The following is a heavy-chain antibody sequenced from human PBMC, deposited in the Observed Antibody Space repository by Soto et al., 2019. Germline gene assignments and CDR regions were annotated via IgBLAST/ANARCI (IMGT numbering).Heavy chain of an antibody. CDR3: AKSRIAARWYYYGMDV. D-gene: IGHD6-13*01. Sequence: EVQLVDSGGGLVQPGRSLRLSCAAYGFTFDDYAMHWVRQAPGKGLEWVSGISWNSGSIGYADSVKGRFTISRDNAKNSLYLQMNSLRAEDTALYYCAKSRIAARWYYYGMDVWGQGTTVTVSS. CDR1: GFTFDDYA. J-gene: IGHJ6*02. V-gene: IGHV3-9*01. CDR2: ISWNSGSI.